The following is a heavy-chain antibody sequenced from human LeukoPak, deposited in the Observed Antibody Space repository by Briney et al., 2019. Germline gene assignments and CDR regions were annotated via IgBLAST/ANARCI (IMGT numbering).Heavy chain of an antibody. CDR3: ASNRYGSGSYYRNY. V-gene: IGHV1-69*13. J-gene: IGHJ4*02. Sequence: GASVKVSCKASGGTFSSYAISWVRQAPGQGLEWMEGIIPIFGTAYYAQKFQGRVTITADESTSTAYMELSSLRSEDTAVYYCASNRYGSGSYYRNYWGQGTLVTVSS. CDR2: IIPIFGTA. D-gene: IGHD3-10*01. CDR1: GGTFSSYA.